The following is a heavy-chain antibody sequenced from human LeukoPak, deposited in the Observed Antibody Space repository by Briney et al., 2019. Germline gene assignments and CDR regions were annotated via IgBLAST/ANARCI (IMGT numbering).Heavy chain of an antibody. V-gene: IGHV4-4*07. CDR2: IYTSGST. CDR3: ARVSDYYDSSGYYVNNYYYYYMDV. D-gene: IGHD3-22*01. CDR1: GGSISSHY. Sequence: SETLSLTCTVSGGSISSHYWNWVRQPAGKGLEWIGRIYTSGSTNYNPPLKSRVTISVDTSKNQFSLKLSSVTAADTAVYYCARVSDYYDSSGYYVNNYYYYYMDVWGKGTTVTVSS. J-gene: IGHJ6*03.